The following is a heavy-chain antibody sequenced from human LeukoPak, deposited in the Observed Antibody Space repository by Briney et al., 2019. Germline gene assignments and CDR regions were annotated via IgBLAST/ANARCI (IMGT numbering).Heavy chain of an antibody. Sequence: PGGSLRLSCAASGFTFSSYGMHWVRQAPGKGLEWVAVMSYDGSSKYYADSVKDRFTVSRDNSKNTVYLQMNSLRAEDTAVYYCARFPGIANVYYYGMDVWGQGTTVIVSS. D-gene: IGHD6-13*01. V-gene: IGHV3-30*03. CDR3: ARFPGIANVYYYGMDV. CDR1: GFTFSSYG. J-gene: IGHJ6*02. CDR2: MSYDGSSK.